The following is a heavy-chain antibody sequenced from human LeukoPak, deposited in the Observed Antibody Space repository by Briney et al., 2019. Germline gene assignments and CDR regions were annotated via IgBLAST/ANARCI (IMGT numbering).Heavy chain of an antibody. V-gene: IGHV3-7*01. CDR3: ARGGSDY. J-gene: IGHJ4*02. CDR1: GFTFSNYW. Sequence: GGSLRLSCVASGFTFSNYWMSWVRQAPGKGLEWVANIKPDGSGKFYVDSVKGRFTISRDNAKNSVYLQMNSLSAEETAVYYCARGGSDYWGQGTPVTVSS. CDR2: IKPDGSGK. D-gene: IGHD2-15*01.